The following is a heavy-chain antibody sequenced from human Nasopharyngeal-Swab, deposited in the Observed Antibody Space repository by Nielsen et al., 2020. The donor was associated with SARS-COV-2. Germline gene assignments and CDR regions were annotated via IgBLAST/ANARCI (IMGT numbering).Heavy chain of an antibody. CDR3: ARDRRSGLDTGVVCDY. CDR2: INPSDGST. CDR1: GYTFTGYY. D-gene: IGHD5-18*01. V-gene: IGHV1-46*01. Sequence: VSVKVSCKASGYTFTGYYLHWVREAPGQGLEWMAIINPSDGSTNYAQKFQGRVTLTRDTSTSTVYMELSSLRSEDTAVYYCARDRRSGLDTGVVCDYWGQGSLVTVSS. J-gene: IGHJ4*02.